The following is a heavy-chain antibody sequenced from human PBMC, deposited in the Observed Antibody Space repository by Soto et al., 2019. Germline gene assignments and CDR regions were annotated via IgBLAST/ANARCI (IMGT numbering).Heavy chain of an antibody. V-gene: IGHV3-30*18. Sequence: PGGSLRLSCAASGFPFTISWMHWVRQAPGKGLEWVAVISYDGSNKYYADSVKGRFTISRDNSKNTLYLQMNSLRAEDTAVYYCAKDVLRFLEWLAFYGMDVWGQGTTVTVSS. CDR3: AKDVLRFLEWLAFYGMDV. CDR2: ISYDGSNK. J-gene: IGHJ6*02. D-gene: IGHD3-3*01. CDR1: GFPFTISW.